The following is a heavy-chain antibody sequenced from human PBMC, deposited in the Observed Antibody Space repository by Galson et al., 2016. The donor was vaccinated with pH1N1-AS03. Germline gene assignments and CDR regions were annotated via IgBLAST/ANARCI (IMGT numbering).Heavy chain of an antibody. Sequence: LSLTCAVSGGSISSSDWWSWVRQPPGKGLEWIGEVYHTGSTNYNPSLKSRVIISVDPSKNQFSLKLTSVTAADTAVYYCARFRSSWTFYYGLDVWGQGTTVTV. CDR1: GGSISSSDW. D-gene: IGHD6-13*01. V-gene: IGHV4-4*02. J-gene: IGHJ6*02. CDR3: ARFRSSWTFYYGLDV. CDR2: VYHTGST.